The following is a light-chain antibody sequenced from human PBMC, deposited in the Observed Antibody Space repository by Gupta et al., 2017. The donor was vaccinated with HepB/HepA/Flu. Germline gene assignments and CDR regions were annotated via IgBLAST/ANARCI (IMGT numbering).Light chain of an antibody. CDR1: QSLQHSDGKTY. CDR2: EVS. J-gene: IGKJ4*01. CDR3: MQTLQLPLT. Sequence: DIVLTQTPLSLSVTPGQPASISCKYTQSLQHSDGKTYLYWYLQKPGQPPQLLIHEVSNRFTGVPDRFSGSASGTDFTLKISRVEADDVGHYYCMQTLQLPLTFGGGTKVEIK. V-gene: IGKV2D-29*01.